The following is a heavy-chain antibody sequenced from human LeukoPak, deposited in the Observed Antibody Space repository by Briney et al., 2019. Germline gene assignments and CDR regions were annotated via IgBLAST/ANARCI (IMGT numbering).Heavy chain of an antibody. J-gene: IGHJ4*02. CDR2: IKQDGSEK. Sequence: PGGSLRLSCAASGFTFSSYWMSRVRQAPGKGLEWVANIKQDGSEKYYVDSVKGRFTISRDNAKNSLYLQMNSLRAEDTAVYYCARDEGYYYDSSDCWGQGTLVTVSS. V-gene: IGHV3-7*01. CDR3: ARDEGYYYDSSDC. CDR1: GFTFSSYW. D-gene: IGHD3-22*01.